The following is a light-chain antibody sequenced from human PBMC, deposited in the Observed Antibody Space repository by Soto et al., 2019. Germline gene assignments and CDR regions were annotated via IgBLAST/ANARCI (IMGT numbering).Light chain of an antibody. CDR1: QDIRNH. CDR3: LQQNTFPWT. J-gene: IGKJ1*01. V-gene: IGKV1-17*01. CDR2: DAS. Sequence: DIQMTQSPFSLSASVGDRVTITCRASQDIRNHLGWYQQKPGKAPKRLIFDASSLQSGVPSSFSGSGYGTEFTLTIDSLQPEDFATYYCLQQNTFPWTFGQGTKVEI.